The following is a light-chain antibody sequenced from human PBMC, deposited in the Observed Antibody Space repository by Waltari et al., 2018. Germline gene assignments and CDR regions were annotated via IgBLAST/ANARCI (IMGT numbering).Light chain of an antibody. J-gene: IGLJ2*01. CDR2: SNN. CDR1: SSNLGSHV. CDR3: VAWDDTVNGLV. V-gene: IGLV1-44*01. Sequence: QSVLTQPPSASGTPGQRVTISCSGSSSNLGSHVVHWHRQVPGAAPTLLIYSNNQRPSGVPDRFSASKSGTSASLAISGLQSDDEADYYCVAWDDTVNGLVFGAGTKLTVL.